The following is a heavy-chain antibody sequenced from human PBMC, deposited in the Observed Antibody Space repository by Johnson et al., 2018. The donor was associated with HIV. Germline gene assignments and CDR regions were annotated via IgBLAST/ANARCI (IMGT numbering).Heavy chain of an antibody. V-gene: IGHV3-33*03. CDR3: TTESMVRGVMGAFDI. Sequence: VQLVESGGGVVQPGKSVTLSCVGSGLSFSNFGIHWVRQAPGKGPEWVAVISFDGNLKKYADSVKGRFTISRDNSKNTLYLQMNSLKTEDTAVFYCTTESMVRGVMGAFDIWGQGTMVTVSS. CDR2: ISFDGNLK. D-gene: IGHD3-10*01. CDR1: GLSFSNFG. J-gene: IGHJ3*02.